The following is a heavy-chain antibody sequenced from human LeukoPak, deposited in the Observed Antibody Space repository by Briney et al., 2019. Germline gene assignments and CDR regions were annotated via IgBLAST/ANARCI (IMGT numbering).Heavy chain of an antibody. Sequence: ASVKVSCKASGYTFTSYDINWVRQATGQGLEWMGWMNPNNGNTGYAQKFQGRVTMTRNTSISTAYMELSSLRSEDTAVYYCARGRGITFGGVIVSNWFDPWGQGTLVTVSS. V-gene: IGHV1-8*01. CDR3: ARGRGITFGGVIVSNWFDP. CDR1: GYTFTSYD. J-gene: IGHJ5*02. CDR2: MNPNNGNT. D-gene: IGHD3-16*02.